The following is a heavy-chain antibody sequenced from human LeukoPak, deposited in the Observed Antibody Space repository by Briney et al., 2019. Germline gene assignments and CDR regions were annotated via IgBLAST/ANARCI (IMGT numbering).Heavy chain of an antibody. J-gene: IGHJ4*02. CDR2: IDHSGST. CDR1: GGSIIGSNC. V-gene: IGHV4-4*02. CDR3: ASDQRDDY. Sequence: LETLSLTCTVSGGSIIGSNCWDWVRHPPGKGLEWIGKIDHSGSTNYNPSLKSRVTIPVDKSKNQFSLKLSSVTAGDRAVYYCASDQRDDYWGQGTLVTVSS.